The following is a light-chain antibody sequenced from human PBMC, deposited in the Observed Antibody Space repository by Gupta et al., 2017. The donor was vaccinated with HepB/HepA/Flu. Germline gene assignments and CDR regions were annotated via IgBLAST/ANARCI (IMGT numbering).Light chain of an antibody. CDR1: SSDVGSYNL. J-gene: IGLJ3*02. V-gene: IGLV2-23*02. CDR3: CSYAGSTTMV. CDR2: EVT. Sequence: SALPQPASVSGSPGPSITISCSGTSSDVGSYNLVSWYQQHPGKAPNLIIYEVTKWPSGVSNRFSGSKSGNTASLTISGLRAEDEADYYCCSYAGSTTMVFGGGTKVTVL.